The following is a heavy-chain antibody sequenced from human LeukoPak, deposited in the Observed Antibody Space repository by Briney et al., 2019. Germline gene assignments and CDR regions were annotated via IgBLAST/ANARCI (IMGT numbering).Heavy chain of an antibody. CDR1: GGSISSGGYS. D-gene: IGHD6-19*01. J-gene: IGHJ4*01. CDR2: IYHSGST. CDR3: ARVDLRYSSGWYRSGSIDY. V-gene: IGHV4-30-2*01. Sequence: PSETLSLTCAVSGGSISSGGYSWSWIRQPPGKGLEWIGYIYHSGSTYYNPSLKSRVTISVDRSKNQFSLKLSSVTAADTAVYYCARVDLRYSSGWYRSGSIDYWGQGTLVTVSS.